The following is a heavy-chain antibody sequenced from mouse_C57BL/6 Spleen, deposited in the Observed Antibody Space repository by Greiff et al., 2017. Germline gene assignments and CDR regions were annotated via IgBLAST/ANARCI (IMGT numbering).Heavy chain of an antibody. D-gene: IGHD1-1*01. V-gene: IGHV1-47*01. CDR1: GYTFTTYP. CDR3: ARNYYGSSYYFDY. J-gene: IGHJ2*01. Sequence: VNVVESGAELVKPGASVKMSCKASGYTFTTYPIEWMKQNHGKSLEWIGNFHPYNDDTKYNEKFKGKATLTVEKSSSTVYLELSRLTSDDSAVYYCARNYYGSSYYFDYWGQGTTLTVSS. CDR2: FHPYNDDT.